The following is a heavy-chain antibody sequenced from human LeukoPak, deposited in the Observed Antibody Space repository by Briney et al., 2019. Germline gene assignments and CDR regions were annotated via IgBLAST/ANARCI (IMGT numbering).Heavy chain of an antibody. CDR2: IIPIFGTA. D-gene: IGHD6-19*01. V-gene: IGHV1-69*05. CDR1: GGTFSSYA. Sequence: SVKVSCKASGGTFSSYAISWVRQAPGQGLEWMGGIIPIFGTANYAQKLQGRVTMTTDTSTSTAYMELRSLRSDDTAVYYCAGEAAGQFDYWGQGTLVTVSS. J-gene: IGHJ4*02. CDR3: AGEAAGQFDY.